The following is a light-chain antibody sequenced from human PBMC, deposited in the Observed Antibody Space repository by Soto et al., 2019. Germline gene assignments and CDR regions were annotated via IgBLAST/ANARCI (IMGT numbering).Light chain of an antibody. CDR2: DAS. J-gene: IGKJ1*01. Sequence: EIMLTQSPATLSLSPGERSTLSCRASQSVSSYLAWYQQKPRQAPRLLIYDASNRATGIPARFSGSGSGTDFTLTISSLEPEDFAVYYCQQRSNWPPWTFGQGTKVDIK. CDR1: QSVSSY. V-gene: IGKV3-11*01. CDR3: QQRSNWPPWT.